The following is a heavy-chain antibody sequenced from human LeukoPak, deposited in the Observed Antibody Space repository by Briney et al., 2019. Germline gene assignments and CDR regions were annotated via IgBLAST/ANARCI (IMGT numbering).Heavy chain of an antibody. J-gene: IGHJ4*02. V-gene: IGHV1-2*02. D-gene: IGHD3-22*01. CDR2: IEPNSGGA. Sequence: ASVKVSCKTSGYTFTVKFLHWLRQAPGQGLEWMGGIEPNSGGAVYGQNLRGRVTVTRDTSVSTAYMELSRLRSDDTAVYYCAIENYYDSSGYSKAFDYWGQGTLVTVSS. CDR1: GYTFTVKF. CDR3: AIENYYDSSGYSKAFDY.